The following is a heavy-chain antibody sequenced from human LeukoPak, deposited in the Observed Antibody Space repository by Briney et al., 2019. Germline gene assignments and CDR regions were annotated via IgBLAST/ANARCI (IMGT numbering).Heavy chain of an antibody. CDR3: AREAFQYYYDSSGYYG. V-gene: IGHV1-2*02. CDR2: INPNSGGT. CDR1: GYTFTGYY. J-gene: IGHJ4*02. D-gene: IGHD3-22*01. Sequence: ASVKVSCKASGYTFTGYYMHWVRQAPGQGLEWMGWINPNSGGTNYAQKFQGRVTMTRDTSISTAYMELSRLRSDDTAVYYVAREAFQYYYDSSGYYGWGQGTLVTVSS.